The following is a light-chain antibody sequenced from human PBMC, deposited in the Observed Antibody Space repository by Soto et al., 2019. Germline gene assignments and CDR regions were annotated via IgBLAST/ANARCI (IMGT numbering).Light chain of an antibody. CDR3: XXXXXXXWX. CDR2: KAS. Sequence: DIQMTQTPSTRSASVGDRVTITCRASQSISSWLAWYQQKPGKAPKLLIYKASSLESGVPSRFSGSGSGTEFTLTTSSLQPDDFATXXXXXXXXXXWXFXQGTKVDIK. CDR1: QSISSW. V-gene: IGKV1-5*03. J-gene: IGKJ1*01.